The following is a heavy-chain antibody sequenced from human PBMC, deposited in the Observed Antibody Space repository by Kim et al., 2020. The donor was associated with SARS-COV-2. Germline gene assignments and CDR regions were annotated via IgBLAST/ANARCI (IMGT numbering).Heavy chain of an antibody. CDR2: ISYDGSNK. D-gene: IGHD5-12*01. CDR1: GFTFSSYG. J-gene: IGHJ6*02. CDR3: AKMGSPKGRWLQNSDLYNYYYYGMDV. Sequence: GGSLRLSCAASGFTFSSYGMHWVRQAPGKGLEWVAVISYDGSNKYYADSVKGRFTISRDNSKNTLYLQMNSLRAEDTAVYYCAKMGSPKGRWLQNSDLYNYYYYGMDVWGQGTTVTVSS. V-gene: IGHV3-30*18.